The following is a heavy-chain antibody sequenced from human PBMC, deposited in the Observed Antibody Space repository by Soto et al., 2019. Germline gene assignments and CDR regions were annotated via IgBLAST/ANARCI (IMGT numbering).Heavy chain of an antibody. CDR3: VRGTETSASCPDY. J-gene: IGHJ4*02. D-gene: IGHD2-2*01. Sequence: GGSLRLSCAGSGFTFGDYGMHWVRQAPGKGLEWVAVLWYDGSGEYYTDSVRGRFTISRVNSKNTLYLQMNNLRDEDTAVYYCVRGTETSASCPDYWGQGTLVTVSS. V-gene: IGHV3-33*08. CDR2: LWYDGSGE. CDR1: GFTFGDYG.